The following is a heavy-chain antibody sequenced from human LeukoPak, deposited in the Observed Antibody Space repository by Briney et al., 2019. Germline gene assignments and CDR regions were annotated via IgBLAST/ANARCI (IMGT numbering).Heavy chain of an antibody. J-gene: IGHJ5*02. CDR1: GFTFSSYA. CDR2: ISGSTGDT. V-gene: IGHV3-23*01. D-gene: IGHD2-15*01. Sequence: PGGSLRLSCVGSGFTFSSYAMTWVRQAPGKGVEWVSGISGSTGDTHYGDSVKGRFIISRDNSKNTLYLQMNSLRAEDTAVYYCARGQYCSGGSCYPGSLDPWGQGVLVIVSS. CDR3: ARGQYCSGGSCYPGSLDP.